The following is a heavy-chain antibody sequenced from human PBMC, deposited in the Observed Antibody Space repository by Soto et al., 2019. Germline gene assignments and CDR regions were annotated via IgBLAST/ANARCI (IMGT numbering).Heavy chain of an antibody. Sequence: PSETLSLTCTVSGGSISSGGYYWSWIRQHPGKGLEWIGYIYYSGSTYYNLSLKSRVTISVDTSKNQFSLKLSSVTAADTAVYYCARGEVLRYFDWLLFPWFDPWGQGTLVTV. D-gene: IGHD3-9*01. J-gene: IGHJ5*02. CDR1: GGSISSGGYY. CDR2: IYYSGST. V-gene: IGHV4-31*03. CDR3: ARGEVLRYFDWLLFPWFDP.